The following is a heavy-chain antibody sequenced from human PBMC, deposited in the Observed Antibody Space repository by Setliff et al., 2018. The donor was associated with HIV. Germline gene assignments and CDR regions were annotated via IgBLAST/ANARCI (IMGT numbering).Heavy chain of an antibody. CDR1: GGTFSNYA. Sequence: SVKVSCKASGGTFSNYAINWVRQAPGQGLEWMVGIIPILGTANYAQKFQGGVTITTDESTSTAYMELSSLRSGDTAVYYCARGAHPGSAEDYYYYYMDVWGKGTTVTVSS. J-gene: IGHJ6*03. V-gene: IGHV1-69*05. D-gene: IGHD3-10*01. CDR3: ARGAHPGSAEDYYYYYMDV. CDR2: IIPILGTA.